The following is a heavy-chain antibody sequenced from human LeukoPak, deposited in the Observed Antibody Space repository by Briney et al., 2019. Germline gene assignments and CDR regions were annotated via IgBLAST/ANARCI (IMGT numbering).Heavy chain of an antibody. CDR2: IYYNGNT. V-gene: IGHV4-59*08. Sequence: SETLSLTCTVSGGSISGYYWTWIRQAPVKGLEWIGYIYYNGNTNYNPSLNGRVTISLDTSRSQFSLKLSSVTVADTAVYYCARRARATAGGDYFDYWAREPWSPSPQ. J-gene: IGHJ4*02. D-gene: IGHD6-13*01. CDR3: ARRARATAGGDYFDY. CDR1: GGSISGYY.